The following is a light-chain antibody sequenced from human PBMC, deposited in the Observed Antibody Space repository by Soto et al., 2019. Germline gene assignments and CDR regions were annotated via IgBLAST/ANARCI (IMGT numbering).Light chain of an antibody. CDR1: QSVSSH. Sequence: EVVLTQSPATLSVYPGERATLSCRASQSVSSHLAWYQQKPGQAPRLLIYGASTRATGIPDRFSGSGSGTEFTLTISSLQSEDFAVYYCQHYNNGPRYTFGQGTKLEIK. J-gene: IGKJ2*01. V-gene: IGKV3-15*01. CDR2: GAS. CDR3: QHYNNGPRYT.